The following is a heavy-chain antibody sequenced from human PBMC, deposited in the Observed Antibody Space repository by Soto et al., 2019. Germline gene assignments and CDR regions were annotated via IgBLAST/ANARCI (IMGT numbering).Heavy chain of an antibody. CDR1: GFTFSSYE. D-gene: IGHD6-19*01. CDR2: ISSSGSTI. V-gene: IGHV3-48*03. CDR3: ARDVAIAVAHTNAFEI. Sequence: RGSLILSCAASGFTFSSYEMNWVRQAPGKGLEWVSYISSSGSTIYYADSVKGRFTISRDNAKNSLYLQMNSLRAEDTAVYYCARDVAIAVAHTNAFEIWGQGTMVTVSS. J-gene: IGHJ3*02.